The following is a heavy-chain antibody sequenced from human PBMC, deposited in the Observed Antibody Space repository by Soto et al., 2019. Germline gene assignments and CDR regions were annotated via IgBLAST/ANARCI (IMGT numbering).Heavy chain of an antibody. Sequence: SETLSLTCAVSGYSISSSNWWGWIRQPPGKGLEWIGYIYYSGTTYYNPSLKSRVTVSLDTSKNQFSLKLTSVTAVDTAVYYCARREIQGPIDYWGQGTLVTVSS. CDR2: IYYSGTT. CDR1: GYSISSSNW. D-gene: IGHD1-26*01. CDR3: ARREIQGPIDY. V-gene: IGHV4-28*01. J-gene: IGHJ4*02.